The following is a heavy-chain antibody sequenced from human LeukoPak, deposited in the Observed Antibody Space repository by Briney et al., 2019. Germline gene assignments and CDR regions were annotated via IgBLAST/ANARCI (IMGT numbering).Heavy chain of an antibody. J-gene: IGHJ3*02. CDR3: ARSRTYYYDSSGYYSDAFDI. V-gene: IGHV4-59*06. CDR1: GGSISSYY. Sequence: SETLSLTCTVSGGSISSYYWSWIRQPPGKGLEWIGYIYYSGSTYYNPSLKSRVTISVDTSKNQFSLKLSSVTAADTAVYYCARSRTYYYDSSGYYSDAFDIWGQGTMVTVSS. D-gene: IGHD3-22*01. CDR2: IYYSGST.